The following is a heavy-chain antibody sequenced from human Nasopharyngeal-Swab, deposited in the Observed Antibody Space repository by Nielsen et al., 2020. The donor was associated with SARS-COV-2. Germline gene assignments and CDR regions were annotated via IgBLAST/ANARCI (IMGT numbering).Heavy chain of an antibody. Sequence: WIRQPPGKGLEWVANIKPDGSEKDCVAPVKGRFTISRDNAKNSLYLQMNSLRAEDTAVYYCARRLWFGESWSPWGQGTLVTVSS. CDR2: IKPDGSEK. CDR3: ARRLWFGESWSP. J-gene: IGHJ4*02. V-gene: IGHV3-7*01. D-gene: IGHD3-10*01.